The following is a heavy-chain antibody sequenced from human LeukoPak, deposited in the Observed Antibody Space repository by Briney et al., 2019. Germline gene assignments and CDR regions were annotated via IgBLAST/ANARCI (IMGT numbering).Heavy chain of an antibody. J-gene: IGHJ4*02. V-gene: IGHV3-30*03. CDR1: GFNFMTYG. Sequence: GRSLRLSCAASGFNFMTYGMHWVRQAPGKGLEWVAFISYDGGKRFFGESVKGRFTISRDNAKNTLYLQMNSLRAEDTAVYYCARMYSGSSPVDYWGQGTLVTVSS. CDR3: ARMYSGSSPVDY. CDR2: ISYDGGKR. D-gene: IGHD1-26*01.